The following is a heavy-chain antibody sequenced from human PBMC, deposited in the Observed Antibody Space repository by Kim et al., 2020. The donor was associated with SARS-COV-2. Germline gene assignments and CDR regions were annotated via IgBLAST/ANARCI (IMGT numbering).Heavy chain of an antibody. Sequence: SETLSLTCTVSGGAINTYNWGWIRQPGGRGLEWIGRLYPSGSTHYNPSLKSRATISRDTPKNQFSLKLSSVTAADTAVYYCAGVLGVDSSLIFDCWGQGVLVTVSS. V-gene: IGHV4-4*07. CDR1: GGAINTYN. D-gene: IGHD3-22*01. J-gene: IGHJ4*02. CDR2: LYPSGST. CDR3: AGVLGVDSSLIFDC.